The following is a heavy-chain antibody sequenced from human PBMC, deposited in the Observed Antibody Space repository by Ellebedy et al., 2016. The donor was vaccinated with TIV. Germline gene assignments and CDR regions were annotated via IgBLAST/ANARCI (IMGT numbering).Heavy chain of an antibody. CDR3: ARGAGYYDRSGYYPNDAFNV. J-gene: IGHJ3*01. Sequence: PGGSLRLSCAASGFTFTTYGMNWVRQAPGKGLEWVSSISSGSDYIYYADSVKGRFTISRDNAKNSLYLQMSSLRAEDTAVYYCARGAGYYDRSGYYPNDAFNVWGQGTMVTVS. CDR2: ISSGSDYI. D-gene: IGHD3-22*01. CDR1: GFTFTTYG. V-gene: IGHV3-21*06.